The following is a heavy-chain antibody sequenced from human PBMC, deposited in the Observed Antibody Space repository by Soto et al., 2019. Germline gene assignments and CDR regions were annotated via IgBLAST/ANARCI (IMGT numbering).Heavy chain of an antibody. CDR2: IERDDDDK. J-gene: IGHJ6*02. D-gene: IGHD1-20*01. Sequence: SGPTLVNPTETLTLTCTFSGFPLTSPGMCVSWIRQSPGKDLEWLALIERDDDDKYYSTSLKTRLTISKDTRKNQVVLTMANMEPADTATYYCARSIRGPRRFNGMDVWGQGTTVTVSS. V-gene: IGHV2-70*13. CDR1: GFPLTSPGMC. CDR3: ARSIRGPRRFNGMDV.